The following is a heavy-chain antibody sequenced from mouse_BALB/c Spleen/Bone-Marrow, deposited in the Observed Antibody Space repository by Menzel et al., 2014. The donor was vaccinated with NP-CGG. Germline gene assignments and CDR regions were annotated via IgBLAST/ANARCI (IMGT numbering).Heavy chain of an antibody. J-gene: IGHJ3*01. Sequence: EVKLQESGAELVKPGASVKLSCTASGFNIKDTYMHWVKQRPEQGLEWIGRIDPANGNIKYDPKFQGKATITADTSSNTAYLQLSSLTSEDTAVYYCAPYYYGRWFANWGQGTLSLSLQ. V-gene: IGHV14-3*02. D-gene: IGHD1-1*01. CDR2: IDPANGNI. CDR3: APYYYGRWFAN. CDR1: GFNIKDTY.